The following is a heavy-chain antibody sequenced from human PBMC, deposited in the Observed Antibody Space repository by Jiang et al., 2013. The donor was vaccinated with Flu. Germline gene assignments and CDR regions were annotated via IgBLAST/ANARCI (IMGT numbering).Heavy chain of an antibody. CDR1: FSSYA. D-gene: IGHD3-22*01. CDR2: ISYDGSNK. CDR3: ARSLYYYDSSGSAVHNAFDI. Sequence: FSSYAMHWVRQAPGKGLEWVAVISYDGSNKYYADSVKGRFTISRDNSKNTLYLQMNSLRAEDTAVYYCARSLYYYDSSGSAVHNAFDIWGQGTMVTVSS. V-gene: IGHV3-30-3*01. J-gene: IGHJ3*02.